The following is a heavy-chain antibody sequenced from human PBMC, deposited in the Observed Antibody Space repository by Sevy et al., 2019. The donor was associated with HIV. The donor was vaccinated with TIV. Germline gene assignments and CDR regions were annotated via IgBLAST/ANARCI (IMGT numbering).Heavy chain of an antibody. D-gene: IGHD1-26*01. CDR3: AKDMGSGGGGAYYFDY. Sequence: GGSLRLSCAASGFTFDDHTMHWVRQPPGKGLEWVSLISWDGGSTYYADSVKGRFTISRDNSKNSLFLQMNSLGAEDTGLYYCAKDMGSGGGGAYYFDYWGQGTLVTVSS. CDR1: GFTFDDHT. V-gene: IGHV3-43*01. J-gene: IGHJ4*02. CDR2: ISWDGGST.